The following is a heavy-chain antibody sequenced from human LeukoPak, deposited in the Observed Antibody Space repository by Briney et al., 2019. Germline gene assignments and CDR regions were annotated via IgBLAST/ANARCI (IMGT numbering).Heavy chain of an antibody. CDR3: TTTYIVASTRKFGDY. Sequence: GGGLRLSCAASGFIFSNAWMNWVRQAPGKGLEWVGRIKSKTEGGKTDYAAPVKGRFTISSDDSQNTVDLQISSLTAEDTAMYFCTTTYIVASTRKFGDYWGQGTLVVVSS. D-gene: IGHD5-12*01. J-gene: IGHJ4*02. CDR1: GFIFSNAW. CDR2: IKSKTEGGKT. V-gene: IGHV3-15*01.